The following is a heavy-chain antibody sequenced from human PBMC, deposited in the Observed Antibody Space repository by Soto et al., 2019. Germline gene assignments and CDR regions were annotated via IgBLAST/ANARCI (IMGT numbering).Heavy chain of an antibody. CDR2: INHSGST. Sequence: SETLSLTCAVYGGSFSGYYWSWIRQPPGKGLEWIGEINHSGSTNYNPSLKSRVTISVDTSKNQFSLKLSSVTAADTAVYYCARAGNAAGGTYIDYFEHWGQGTRVTVSS. D-gene: IGHD6-13*01. J-gene: IGHJ4*02. CDR1: GGSFSGYY. CDR3: ARAGNAAGGTYIDYFEH. V-gene: IGHV4-34*01.